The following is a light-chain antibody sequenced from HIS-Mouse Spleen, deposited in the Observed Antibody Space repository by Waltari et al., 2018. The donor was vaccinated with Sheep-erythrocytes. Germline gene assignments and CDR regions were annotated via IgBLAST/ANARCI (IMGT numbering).Light chain of an antibody. V-gene: IGLV2-11*01. Sequence: QSALTQPRSVSGSPGQSVTISCTGTRSDSGGSTYIPWYQQHPGKAPKLMIYDVSKRPSGVPDRFSGSKSGNTASLTISGLQAEDEADYYCCSYAGSYNHVFATGTKVTVL. J-gene: IGLJ1*01. CDR1: RSDSGGSTY. CDR2: DVS. CDR3: CSYAGSYNHV.